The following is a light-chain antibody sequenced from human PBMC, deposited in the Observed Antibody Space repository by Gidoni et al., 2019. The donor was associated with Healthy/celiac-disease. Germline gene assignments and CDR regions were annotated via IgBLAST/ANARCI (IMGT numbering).Light chain of an antibody. J-gene: IGKJ1*01. CDR1: QSVSNSY. Sequence: EIVSTQSPGTLSLSPGERATLSCRASQSVSNSYLAWYQQKPGQAPRLLIYGASSRATGIPDRFSGSESGTDFTLTISRLEPEDFAVFYCQQYGSSPTFGQGTKVEIK. V-gene: IGKV3-20*01. CDR2: GAS. CDR3: QQYGSSPT.